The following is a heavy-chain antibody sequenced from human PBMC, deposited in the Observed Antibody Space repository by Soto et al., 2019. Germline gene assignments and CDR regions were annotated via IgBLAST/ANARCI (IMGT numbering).Heavy chain of an antibody. V-gene: IGHV3-23*01. CDR1: GFTFSSYA. CDR2: ISGSGGST. J-gene: IGHJ4*02. CDR3: AKEEGYSSGWTEIDY. D-gene: IGHD6-19*01. Sequence: EVQLLDSGGGLVQPGGSLRLSCAASGFTFSSYAMSWVRQAPGKGLEWASGISGSGGSTYYADSVKGRFTISRDNSKNTLYLQLNSLRAEDTAVYYCAKEEGYSSGWTEIDYWGQGTLVNVSS.